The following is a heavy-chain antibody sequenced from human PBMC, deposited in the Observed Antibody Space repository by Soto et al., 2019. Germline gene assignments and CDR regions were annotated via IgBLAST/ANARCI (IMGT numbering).Heavy chain of an antibody. CDR2: IYYSGST. CDR3: ARDYCSSTSCYEDWFDP. D-gene: IGHD2-2*01. Sequence: PSETLSLTCTVSGGSISSGDYYWGWIRQPPGKGLEWIGYIYYSGSTYYNPSLKSRVTISVDTSKNQFSLKLSSVTAADTAVYYCARDYCSSTSCYEDWFDPWGQGTLVTVSS. V-gene: IGHV4-30-4*01. J-gene: IGHJ5*02. CDR1: GGSISSGDYY.